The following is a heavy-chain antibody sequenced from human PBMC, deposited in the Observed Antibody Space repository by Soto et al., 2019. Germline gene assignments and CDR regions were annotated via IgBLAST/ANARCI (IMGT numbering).Heavy chain of an antibody. J-gene: IGHJ4*02. Sequence: SETLSLTCAVYGGSFSGYYWSWIRQPPGKGLEWIGEINHSGSTNYNPSLKSRVTISVDTSKNQFSLKLSSVTAADTAVYYCARAGTSIAARPDYWGQGTLVTVS. D-gene: IGHD6-6*01. CDR3: ARAGTSIAARPDY. CDR1: GGSFSGYY. CDR2: INHSGST. V-gene: IGHV4-34*01.